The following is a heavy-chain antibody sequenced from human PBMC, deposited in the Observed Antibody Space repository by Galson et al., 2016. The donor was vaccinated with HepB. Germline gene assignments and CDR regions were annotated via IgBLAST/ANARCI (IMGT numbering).Heavy chain of an antibody. CDR2: INGGNGNT. V-gene: IGHV1-3*01. J-gene: IGHJ6*02. CDR1: GYIFSRYV. Sequence: SVKVSCKASGYIFSRYVTHWVRQAPGQSLEWMGWINGGNGNTMFSPKFQGRVTIGADKSTSTAYMEMSSLSSEDTAIYYCARDRRGGSSLYERGLDVWGQGTTVTVSS. CDR3: ARDRRGGSSLYERGLDV. D-gene: IGHD2-15*01.